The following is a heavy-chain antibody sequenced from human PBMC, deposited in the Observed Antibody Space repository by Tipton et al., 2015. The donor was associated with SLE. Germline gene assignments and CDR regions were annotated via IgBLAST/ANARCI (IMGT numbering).Heavy chain of an antibody. CDR2: ISYDGSNK. Sequence: SLRLSCVASGFAFRSYPLHWVRQAPGKGLEWVAVISYDGSNKYYADSVKGRFTISRDNSKNTLYLQMNSLRAEDTAVYYCLRSPNFYYGLDVWCQGTTGNGSS. V-gene: IGHV3-30*04. J-gene: IGHJ6*02. CDR1: GFAFRSYP. CDR3: LRSPNFYYGLDV.